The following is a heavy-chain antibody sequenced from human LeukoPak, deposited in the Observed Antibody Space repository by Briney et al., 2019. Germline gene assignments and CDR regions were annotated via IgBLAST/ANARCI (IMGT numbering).Heavy chain of an antibody. Sequence: GGSLRLSCAASGFTFSSYGMHWVRQAPGKGLEWVAVIWYDGSNKYYADSVKGRFTISRDNSKNTLYLQMNSLRAEDTAVYYCARDTGPFTYYDFWSGPYGMDVWGQGTTVTVSS. D-gene: IGHD3-3*01. V-gene: IGHV3-33*01. J-gene: IGHJ6*02. CDR1: GFTFSSYG. CDR3: ARDTGPFTYYDFWSGPYGMDV. CDR2: IWYDGSNK.